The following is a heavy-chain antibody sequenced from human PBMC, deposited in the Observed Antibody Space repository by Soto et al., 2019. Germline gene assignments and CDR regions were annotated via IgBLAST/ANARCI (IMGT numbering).Heavy chain of an antibody. Sequence: QVQLVQSGAEVKKPGASVKVSCKASGYSFTDYHIHWVRQAPGQGLELLGRINPKSGGTSTAQKFQGWVTMTTDTSISTASMELTRLTSDDTAIYYCARGDSTDCSNGVCSFFYHHDMDVWGQGTTVTVSS. CDR2: INPKSGGT. D-gene: IGHD2-8*01. J-gene: IGHJ6*02. V-gene: IGHV1-2*04. CDR3: ARGDSTDCSNGVCSFFYHHDMDV. CDR1: GYSFTDYH.